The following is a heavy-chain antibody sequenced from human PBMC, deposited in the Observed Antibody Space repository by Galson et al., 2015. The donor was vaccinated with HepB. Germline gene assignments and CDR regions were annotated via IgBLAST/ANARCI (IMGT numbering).Heavy chain of an antibody. Sequence: SLRLSCAASEFTFSSYWMSWVRQAPGKGLEWVANIKQDGSEKYYVDSVKGRFTISRDNARNPLYLQMNSLRAEDTAVYYCARYGYSHGMDVWGQGTTVTVS. D-gene: IGHD2-8*01. CDR2: IKQDGSEK. CDR1: EFTFSSYW. V-gene: IGHV3-7*03. J-gene: IGHJ6*02. CDR3: ARYGYSHGMDV.